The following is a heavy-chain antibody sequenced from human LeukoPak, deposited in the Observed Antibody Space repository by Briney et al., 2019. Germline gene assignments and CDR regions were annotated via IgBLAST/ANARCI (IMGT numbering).Heavy chain of an antibody. CDR3: ARDVYESVTMVRGVMFDP. CDR2: INPNSGGT. D-gene: IGHD3-10*01. V-gene: IGHV1-2*02. Sequence: ASVKVSCKASGYTFTGYYMHWVRQAPGQGLEWMGWINPNSGGTNYAQKFQGRVTMTRDTSISTAYMELRRLRSDDTAVYYCARDVYESVTMVRGVMFDPWGQGTLVTVSS. CDR1: GYTFTGYY. J-gene: IGHJ5*02.